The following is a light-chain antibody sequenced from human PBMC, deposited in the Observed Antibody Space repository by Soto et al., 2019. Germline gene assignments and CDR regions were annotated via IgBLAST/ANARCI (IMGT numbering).Light chain of an antibody. CDR3: CSYTASDIWV. J-gene: IGLJ3*02. V-gene: IGLV2-11*01. Sequence: QSALTQPRSVSGSPGQSVTISCTGTNSDVGGYNFVSWYQQLPGKAPKLMISAVSQRPSGVPDRFSGSKSGNTASLTISGLQADDEADYFCCSYTASDIWVLCGGTKVTVL. CDR1: NSDVGGYNF. CDR2: AVS.